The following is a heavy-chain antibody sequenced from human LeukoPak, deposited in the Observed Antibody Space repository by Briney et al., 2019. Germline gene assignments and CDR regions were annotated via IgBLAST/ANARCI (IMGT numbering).Heavy chain of an antibody. CDR3: ANLGCCSSTSCYNEDY. V-gene: IGHV4-34*01. D-gene: IGHD2-2*02. CDR2: INHSGST. J-gene: IGHJ4*02. CDR1: GGSFSGYY. Sequence: SETLPLTCAVYGGSFSGYYWSWIRQPPGKGLEWIGEINHSGSTNYNPSLKSRVTISVDTSKNQFSLKLSSVTAADTAVYYCANLGCCSSTSCYNEDYWGQGTLVTVSS.